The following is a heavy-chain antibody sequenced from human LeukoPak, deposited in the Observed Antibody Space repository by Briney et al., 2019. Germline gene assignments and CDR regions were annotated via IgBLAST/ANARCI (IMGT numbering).Heavy chain of an antibody. Sequence: ASVKVSCKASGYTFTGYYMHWVRQAPGQGLEWMGWMNPNSGGTNYAQKFQGRVTMTRDTSISTAYMELSRLTSDDTAVHYCARWAGESGTYFPFDYWGQGTLVTVSS. CDR1: GYTFTGYY. D-gene: IGHD1-1*01. CDR3: ARWAGESGTYFPFDY. CDR2: MNPNSGGT. J-gene: IGHJ4*02. V-gene: IGHV1-2*02.